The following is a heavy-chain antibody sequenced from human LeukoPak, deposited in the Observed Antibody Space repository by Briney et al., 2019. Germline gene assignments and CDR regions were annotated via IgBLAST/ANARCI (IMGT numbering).Heavy chain of an antibody. V-gene: IGHV3-30*18. D-gene: IGHD2-8*01. CDR3: AKDLTKDYYYGMDV. J-gene: IGHJ6*02. CDR2: ISYDGSNK. CDR1: GFTFSSYG. Sequence: GGSLRLSCAASGFTFSSYGMHWVRQAPGKGLEWVAVISYDGSNKYYADSVKGRFAISRDNSKNTLYLQMNSLRAEDTAVYYCAKDLTKDYYYGMDVWGQGTTVTVSS.